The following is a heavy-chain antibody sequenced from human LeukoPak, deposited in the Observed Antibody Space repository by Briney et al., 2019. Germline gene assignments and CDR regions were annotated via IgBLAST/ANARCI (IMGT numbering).Heavy chain of an antibody. CDR2: IYTSGST. CDR1: GGSISSYY. Sequence: SETLSLTCTVSGGSISSYYWSWIRQPPGKGLEWIGRIYTSGSTNYNPSLKSRVTMSVDTSKNQFSLKLSSVAAADTAVYYCARDQGYDSSGKLDYWGQGTLVTVSS. D-gene: IGHD3-22*01. J-gene: IGHJ4*02. V-gene: IGHV4-4*07. CDR3: ARDQGYDSSGKLDY.